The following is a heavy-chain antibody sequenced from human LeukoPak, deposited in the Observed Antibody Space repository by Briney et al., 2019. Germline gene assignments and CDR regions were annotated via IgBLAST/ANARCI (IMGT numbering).Heavy chain of an antibody. CDR3: ARDPTVAYMDV. Sequence: PSETLSLTCTVSGGSISSYYWSWIRQPPGKGLEWIGEINHSGSTNYNPSLKSRVTISVDTSKNQFSLKLSSVTAADTAVYYCARDPTVAYMDVWGKGTTVTVSS. D-gene: IGHD4-11*01. V-gene: IGHV4-34*01. J-gene: IGHJ6*03. CDR1: GGSISSYY. CDR2: INHSGST.